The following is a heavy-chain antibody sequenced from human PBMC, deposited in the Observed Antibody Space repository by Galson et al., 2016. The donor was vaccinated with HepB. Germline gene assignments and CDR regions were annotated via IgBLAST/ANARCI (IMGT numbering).Heavy chain of an antibody. V-gene: IGHV3-30-3*01. CDR2: ISFDGGNT. D-gene: IGHD3-9*01. CDR1: GFTFSSYA. J-gene: IGHJ5*02. Sequence: SLRLSCAASGFTFSSYAMHWVRQAPGKGLECVAVISFDGGNTYYADSVKGRFTLSRDNSKNTVYLQMNSLRGDDTAVYYCARDAGLGYFDWLLYSWGQGTLVTVSS. CDR3: ARDAGLGYFDWLLYS.